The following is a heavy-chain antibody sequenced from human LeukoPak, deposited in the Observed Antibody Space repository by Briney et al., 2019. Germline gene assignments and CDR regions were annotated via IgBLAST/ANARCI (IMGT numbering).Heavy chain of an antibody. V-gene: IGHV3-15*01. CDR1: GFTFSNAW. CDR3: TRDFWSGYSIDP. J-gene: IGHJ5*02. D-gene: IGHD3-3*01. CDR2: IKSKTDGGTT. Sequence: GGSLRLSCAASGFTFSNAWMSCVRQAPGKGLEWVGRIKSKTDGGTTDYAAPVKGRFTISRDDSKNTLYLQMNSLKTEDTAVYYCTRDFWSGYSIDPWGQGTLVTVSS.